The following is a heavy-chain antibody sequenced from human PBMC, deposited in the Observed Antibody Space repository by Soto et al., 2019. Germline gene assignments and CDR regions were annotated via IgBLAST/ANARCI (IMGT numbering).Heavy chain of an antibody. CDR3: ARVDTAMEIYYFDY. D-gene: IGHD5-18*01. CDR1: GGSISSYY. Sequence: SETLSLTCXVSGGSISSYYWSWIRQPPGKGLEWIGYIYYSGSTNYNPSLKSRVTISVDTSKNQFSLKLSSVTAADTAVYYCARVDTAMEIYYFDYWGQGTLVTVSS. CDR2: IYYSGST. V-gene: IGHV4-59*01. J-gene: IGHJ4*02.